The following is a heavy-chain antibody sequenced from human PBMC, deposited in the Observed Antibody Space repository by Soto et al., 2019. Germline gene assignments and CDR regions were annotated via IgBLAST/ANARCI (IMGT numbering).Heavy chain of an antibody. CDR1: EYTFTDYY. Sequence: QVQLVQSGAEVKKPGASVKLSCKSSEYTFTDYYIHWVRQAPGQGLEWMGLINPSGGSTSYAQKLQGRVTRTRDTSACTVSMELSSLRCEDTGVYDSAAAAYTSSWYDFWRQGTLVTVSS. V-gene: IGHV1-46*04. D-gene: IGHD2-2*02. CDR2: INPSGGST. J-gene: IGHJ5*01. CDR3: AAAAYTSSWYDF.